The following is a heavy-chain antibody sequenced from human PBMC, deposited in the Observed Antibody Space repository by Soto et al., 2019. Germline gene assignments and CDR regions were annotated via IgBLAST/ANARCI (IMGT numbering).Heavy chain of an antibody. CDR3: TTGSVEGV. CDR2: IKTNTEGGTT. D-gene: IGHD2-15*01. Sequence: EVQLVESGGGFIYPGGSLRLSCAASGLTISNAWMNWVRQAPGKGLEWVGRIKTNTEGGTTDYAAAVKGRFTVSRDYSKNTLYLQMNTLKTEDTAVYYCTTGSVEGVWGQGTTVTVSS. J-gene: IGHJ6*02. V-gene: IGHV3-15*07. CDR1: GLTISNAW.